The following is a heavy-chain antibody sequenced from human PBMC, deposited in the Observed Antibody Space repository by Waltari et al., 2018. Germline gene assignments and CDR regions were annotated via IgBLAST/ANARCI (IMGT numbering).Heavy chain of an antibody. V-gene: IGHV3-30*18. J-gene: IGHJ4*02. CDR1: GFTCRRYG. Sequence: QVHLVESGGGVVQPGRSLRLSGAASGFTCRRYGMHWVRQAPGKGLEWVALISYDGSNKYYADSVKGRFTISRDNSKNTLYLQMSSLRAEDTAVYYCAKVSGSIRDRRGSPPGDYWGQGTLVTVSS. D-gene: IGHD3-10*01. CDR3: AKVSGSIRDRRGSPPGDY. CDR2: ISYDGSNK.